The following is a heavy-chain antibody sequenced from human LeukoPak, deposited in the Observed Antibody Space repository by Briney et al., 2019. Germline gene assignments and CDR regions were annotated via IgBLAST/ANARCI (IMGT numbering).Heavy chain of an antibody. CDR1: GFTLSSYS. D-gene: IGHD1-26*01. CDR3: VRIQGIVGSY. V-gene: IGHV3-48*01. Sequence: GGSLRLSYAASGFTLSSYSMNWVRQAPGKGLEWVSYISSYDSSTIYYADSVKGRFTISRDNAKNSLYLQMSSLRAEDTAVYYCVRIQGIVGSYWGQGTLVTVSS. CDR2: ISSYDSSTI. J-gene: IGHJ4*02.